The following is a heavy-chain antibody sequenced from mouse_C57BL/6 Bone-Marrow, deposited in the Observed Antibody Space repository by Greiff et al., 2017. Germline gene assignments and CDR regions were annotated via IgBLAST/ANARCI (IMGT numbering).Heavy chain of an antibody. Sequence: VQLQQPGAELVMPGASVKLSCKASGYTFTSYWMHWVKQRPGQGLEWIGEIDPSDSYTNYNQKFKGKSTLTVDKTSSTAYMQLSSLTSEDSAVYYCAAYDYDAYADQGILVTVSA. D-gene: IGHD2-4*01. J-gene: IGHJ3*01. V-gene: IGHV1-69*01. CDR1: GYTFTSYW. CDR3: AAYDYDAY. CDR2: IDPSDSYT.